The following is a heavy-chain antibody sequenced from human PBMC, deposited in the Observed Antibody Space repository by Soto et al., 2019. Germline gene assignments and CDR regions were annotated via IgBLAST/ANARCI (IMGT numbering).Heavy chain of an antibody. CDR1: GGSISSYY. V-gene: IGHV4-59*01. CDR3: ARGTKNRAYCSSTSCPGIRSFDY. CDR2: IYYSGST. Sequence: SETLSLTCTVSGGSISSYYWSWIRQPPGKGLEWIGYIYYSGSTNYNPSLKSRVTISVDTSKNQFSLKLSSVTAADTAVYYCARGTKNRAYCSSTSCPGIRSFDYWGQGTLVTVS. J-gene: IGHJ4*02. D-gene: IGHD2-2*01.